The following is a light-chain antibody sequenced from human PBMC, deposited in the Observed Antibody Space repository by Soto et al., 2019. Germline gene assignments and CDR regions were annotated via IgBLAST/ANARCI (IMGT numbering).Light chain of an antibody. CDR2: EAS. CDR1: QTINRW. J-gene: IGKJ1*01. CDR3: QQYDSYPWT. Sequence: DIQMTQSPSTLSASVGDRVTITCRASQTINRWLAWHQQKPGKAPKLLIYEASNLETGVPSRFGGSGSGTEFTLIISSLQPDDFATYYCQQYDSYPWTFGQGPRWIS. V-gene: IGKV1-5*03.